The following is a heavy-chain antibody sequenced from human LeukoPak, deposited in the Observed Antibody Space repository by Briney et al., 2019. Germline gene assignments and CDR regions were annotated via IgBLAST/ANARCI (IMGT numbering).Heavy chain of an antibody. D-gene: IGHD3-16*01. Sequence: GGSLRLSCAASGFNFSGSAMHWVRQASGKGLEWVGRIRSKANSYATAYAASVKDRFTISRDDSKNTAYLQMNSLKTEDTAVYYCTNNYAGGVGYWGQGTLVIVSS. CDR3: TNNYAGGVGY. CDR1: GFNFSGSA. CDR2: IRSKANSYAT. J-gene: IGHJ4*02. V-gene: IGHV3-73*01.